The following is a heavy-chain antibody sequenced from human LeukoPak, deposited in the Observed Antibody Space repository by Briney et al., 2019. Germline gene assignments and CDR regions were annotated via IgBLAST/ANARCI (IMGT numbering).Heavy chain of an antibody. CDR2: ISGGGGST. Sequence: GGSLRLSCAASGFTFSSYAMSWVRQAPGKGLEWVSAISGGGGSTYYADSVKGRFTISRDNSKNTLYLQMNSLRAEDTAVYYCAKDRKWLRSNGYYGMDVWGQGTTVTVSS. V-gene: IGHV3-23*01. D-gene: IGHD5-12*01. J-gene: IGHJ6*02. CDR3: AKDRKWLRSNGYYGMDV. CDR1: GFTFSSYA.